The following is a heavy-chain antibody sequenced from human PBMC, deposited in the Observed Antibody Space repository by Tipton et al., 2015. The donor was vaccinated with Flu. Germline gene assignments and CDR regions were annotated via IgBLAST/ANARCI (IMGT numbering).Heavy chain of an antibody. Sequence: GSLRLSCAASGFTLNSYEMNWVRQAPGRGLEWVSYISGSGSTIYYADSVKGRFTISRDNAKNSLYLQMNSLRAEDTAVYYCARSTTYTVTPDYWGQGTLVTVPS. CDR2: ISGSGSTI. CDR3: ARSTTYTVTPDY. J-gene: IGHJ4*02. V-gene: IGHV3-48*03. CDR1: GFTLNSYE. D-gene: IGHD4-11*01.